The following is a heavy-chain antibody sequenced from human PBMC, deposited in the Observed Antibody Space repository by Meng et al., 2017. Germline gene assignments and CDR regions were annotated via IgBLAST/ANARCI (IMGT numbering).Heavy chain of an antibody. V-gene: IGHV4-59*01. Sequence: QLQLQEPGPGLVKPSRTLSLTCTDSGGSIRSYYWSWIRQPPGKGLEWIGYIYYSGSTNYNPSLKSRVTISVDTSKNQFSLKLSSVTAADTAVYYCARGYDFWSGQYYFDYWGQGTLVTVSS. J-gene: IGHJ4*02. CDR1: GGSIRSYY. CDR3: ARGYDFWSGQYYFDY. CDR2: IYYSGST. D-gene: IGHD3-3*01.